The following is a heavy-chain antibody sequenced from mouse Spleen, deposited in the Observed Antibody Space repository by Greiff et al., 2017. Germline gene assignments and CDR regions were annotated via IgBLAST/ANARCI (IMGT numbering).Heavy chain of an antibody. J-gene: IGHJ4*01. CDR2: ISSGSSTI. D-gene: IGHD1-2*01. Sequence: EVKVVESGGGLVKPGGSLKLSCAASGFTFSDYGMHWVRQAPEKGLEWVAYISSGSSTIYYADTVKGRFTISRDNAKNTLFLQMTSLRSEDTAMYYCAVTTATAMDYWGQGTSVTVSS. CDR1: GFTFSDYG. V-gene: IGHV5-17*01. CDR3: AVTTATAMDY.